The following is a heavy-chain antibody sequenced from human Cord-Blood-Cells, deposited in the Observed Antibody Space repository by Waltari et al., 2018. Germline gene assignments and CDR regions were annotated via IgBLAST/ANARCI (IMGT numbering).Heavy chain of an antibody. Sequence: QVQLVQSGAEVKKPGASVKVSCKASGYTFTGYYMHWVRQAPGQGLEWMGWINPNSGGTNYAQKFQGWVTMTRDTSISTAYMELSRLRSDDTAVYYCARSRDPTYSGNSTTAFDIWGQGTMVTVSS. J-gene: IGHJ3*02. CDR1: GYTFTGYY. V-gene: IGHV1-2*04. D-gene: IGHD2-21*01. CDR3: ARSRDPTYSGNSTTAFDI. CDR2: INPNSGGT.